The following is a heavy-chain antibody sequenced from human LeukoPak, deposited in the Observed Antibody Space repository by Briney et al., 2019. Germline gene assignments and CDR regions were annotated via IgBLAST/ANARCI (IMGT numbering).Heavy chain of an antibody. CDR3: ARVDYDRMAGAFDI. D-gene: IGHD3-22*01. J-gene: IGHJ3*02. CDR1: GGSISSYY. V-gene: IGHV4-59*01. Sequence: SETLSLTCTVSGGSISSYYWSWIRQPPGKGLEWIGYIYYSGSTNYNPSLKSRVTLSVDTSKNQFSLKLSSVTAADTAVYYCARVDYDRMAGAFDIWGQGTMVTVSS. CDR2: IYYSGST.